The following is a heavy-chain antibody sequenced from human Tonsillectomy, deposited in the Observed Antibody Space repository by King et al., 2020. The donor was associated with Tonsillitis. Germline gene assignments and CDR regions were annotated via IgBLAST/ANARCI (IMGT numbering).Heavy chain of an antibody. CDR2: ISYDGSNK. Sequence: VQLVESGGGVVQPGRSLRLSCAASGFTFSSYGMHWVRQAPGKGLEWVAGISYDGSNKYYADSVKGRFTISRDNSKNTLYLQMNSLRAEDTAVYYCARGNWFDPWGQGTLVTVSS. V-gene: IGHV3-30*03. J-gene: IGHJ5*02. CDR1: GFTFSSYG. CDR3: ARGNWFDP.